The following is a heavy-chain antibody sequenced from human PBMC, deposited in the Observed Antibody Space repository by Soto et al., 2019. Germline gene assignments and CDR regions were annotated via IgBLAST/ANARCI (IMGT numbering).Heavy chain of an antibody. V-gene: IGHV3-30*18. D-gene: IGHD6-19*01. CDR2: MSFDGSNK. CDR3: AKVLEGYSDGWYDVGLGN. CDR1: GFTFSSYA. J-gene: IGHJ4*02. Sequence: QVQLVESGGGVVQPGRSLRLSCAASGFTFSSYAMHWVRQAPGKGLEWVAVMSFDGSNKYYADSVKGRFTISRDNSKNTLFLQMNRLRPEDTAMYYCAKVLEGYSDGWYDVGLGNWGQGTPVTV.